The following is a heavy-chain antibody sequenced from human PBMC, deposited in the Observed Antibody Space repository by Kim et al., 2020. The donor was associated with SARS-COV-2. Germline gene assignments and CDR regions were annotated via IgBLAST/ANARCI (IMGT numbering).Heavy chain of an antibody. CDR3: ARELTSRVVGYSSSWWLQGGYFQH. Sequence: ASVKVSCKASGYTFTSYAMNWVRQAPGQGLEWMGWINTNTGNPTYAQGFTGRFVFSLDTSVSTAYLQISSLKAEDTAVYYCARELTSRVVGYSSSWWLQGGYFQHWGQGTLVTVSS. CDR2: INTNTGNP. J-gene: IGHJ1*01. V-gene: IGHV7-4-1*02. D-gene: IGHD6-13*01. CDR1: GYTFTSYA.